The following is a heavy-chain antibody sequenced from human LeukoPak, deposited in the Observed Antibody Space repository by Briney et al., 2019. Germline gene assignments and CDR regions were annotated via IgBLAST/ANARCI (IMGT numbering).Heavy chain of an antibody. V-gene: IGHV3-30*18. CDR3: AKDHYDSSGYFFTSPEERSI. CDR1: GFSFSNYG. D-gene: IGHD3-22*01. CDR2: ISYDGTNK. J-gene: IGHJ4*02. Sequence: GGSLRLSCAASGFSFSNYGMHWVRQAPGKGLEWVAVISYDGTNKYFLDSVRGRFIISRDNSKNTLYLQMNSLRAEDTAVYYCAKDHYDSSGYFFTSPEERSIWGQGTLVTVSS.